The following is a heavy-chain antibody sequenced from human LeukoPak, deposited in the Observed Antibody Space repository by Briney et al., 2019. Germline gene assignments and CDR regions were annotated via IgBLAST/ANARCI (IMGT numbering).Heavy chain of an antibody. CDR1: GYTFTSYG. Sequence: GASVKVSCKASGYTFTSYGISWVRQAPGQGLEWMGWISAYNGNTNYAQKLQGGVTMTTDTSTSTAYMELRSLRSDDTAMYYCARDLLRLGELSLDYWGQGTLVTVSS. V-gene: IGHV1-18*01. J-gene: IGHJ4*02. CDR2: ISAYNGNT. D-gene: IGHD3-16*02. CDR3: ARDLLRLGELSLDY.